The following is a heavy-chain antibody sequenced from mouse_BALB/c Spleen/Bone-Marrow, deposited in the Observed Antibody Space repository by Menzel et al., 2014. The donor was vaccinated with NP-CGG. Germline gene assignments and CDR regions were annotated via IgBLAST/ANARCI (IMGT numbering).Heavy chain of an antibody. CDR1: GFNIKDYY. CDR2: IDPGNGDT. J-gene: IGHJ2*01. V-gene: IGHV14-4*02. CDR3: NAEHGNYHYFDY. D-gene: IGHD6-1*01. Sequence: VQLQQSGAELVRSGASVELSCTASGFNIKDYYMHWVKQRPEQGLEWIGWIDPGNGDTEYAPKFQGKATMTADTSSNTAYLQLSSLTSEDTAVYYCNAEHGNYHYFDYWGQGTTLTVSS.